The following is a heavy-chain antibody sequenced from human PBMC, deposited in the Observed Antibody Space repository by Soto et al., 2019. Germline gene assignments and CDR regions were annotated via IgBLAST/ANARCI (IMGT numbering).Heavy chain of an antibody. V-gene: IGHV3-23*01. CDR1: GFTFSYYA. Sequence: GGSLRLSCAASGFTFSYYAMNWVRQAPGKGLEWVSAISASDITTYYADSVQGRFTISRDNSKNTLYLQLNSLRTDDTAVYYCAPAHDVRLGELSSFDYWGQGTLVTVSS. CDR3: APAHDVRLGELSSFDY. D-gene: IGHD3-16*02. CDR2: ISASDITT. J-gene: IGHJ4*02.